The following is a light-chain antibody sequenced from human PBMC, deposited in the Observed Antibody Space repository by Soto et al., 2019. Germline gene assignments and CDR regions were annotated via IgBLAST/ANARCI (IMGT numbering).Light chain of an antibody. CDR2: DAS. J-gene: IGKJ2*01. Sequence: EIAMTHSPAPPSVSQGVRATLSSRASQSVSSCLAWYQQKPGQAPRLLIYDASTWATGIPVRFSGSGSGAEFTLTISSLQSEDFAVYYCQHYNDWPNTFGQGTKVDIK. V-gene: IGKV3-15*01. CDR1: QSVSSC. CDR3: QHYNDWPNT.